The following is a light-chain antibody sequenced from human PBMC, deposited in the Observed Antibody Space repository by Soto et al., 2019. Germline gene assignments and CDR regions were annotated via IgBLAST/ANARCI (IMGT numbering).Light chain of an antibody. Sequence: DIQMTHSPSSLSASAGDRVTITCRASQSISSYLNWYQQQPGKAPKLLISTASLLESGGPSRVRGSGFGTTFTLTISSLRPEDYATYYWHQSYSTPQTFGQGTKVDSK. CDR3: HQSYSTPQT. V-gene: IGKV1-39*01. CDR2: TAS. CDR1: QSISSY. J-gene: IGKJ1*01.